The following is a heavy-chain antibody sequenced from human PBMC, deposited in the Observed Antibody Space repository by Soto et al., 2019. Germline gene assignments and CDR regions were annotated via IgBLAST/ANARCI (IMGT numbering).Heavy chain of an antibody. Sequence: GGSMRLSCAASEFSFSSYAVHWVRQAPGKGLEWVAVISYDGSNKYYADSVKGRFTISRDNSENTLYLQMNSLRAEDTAVYYCARERIAVAGPVEENWFDPWGQGTLVTVSS. D-gene: IGHD6-19*01. CDR2: ISYDGSNK. V-gene: IGHV3-30-3*01. J-gene: IGHJ5*02. CDR1: EFSFSSYA. CDR3: ARERIAVAGPVEENWFDP.